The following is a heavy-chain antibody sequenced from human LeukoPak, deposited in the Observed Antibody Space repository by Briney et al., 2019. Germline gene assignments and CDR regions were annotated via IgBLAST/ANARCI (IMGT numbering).Heavy chain of an antibody. V-gene: IGHV4-4*07. CDR2: IYSSGST. CDR3: AREVRSSGYSLDY. D-gene: IGHD3-22*01. J-gene: IGHJ4*02. Sequence: PSETLSLTRTVRGGSISSYYWSWIRQPAGKGLEWIGRIYSSGSTNYNPSLKSRVTMSVDTSKNQFSLKLRSVTAADTAVYYCAREVRSSGYSLDYWGQGTLVTVSS. CDR1: GGSISSYY.